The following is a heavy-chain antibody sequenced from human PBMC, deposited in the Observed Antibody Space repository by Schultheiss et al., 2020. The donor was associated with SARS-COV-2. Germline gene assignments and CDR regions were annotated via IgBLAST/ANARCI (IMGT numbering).Heavy chain of an antibody. CDR2: ISGSGGST. D-gene: IGHD6-13*01. Sequence: GGSLRLSCAASGFTFSSYSMNWVRQAPGKGLEWVSAISGSGGSTYYADSVKGRFTISRDNSKNTVYLQMHSLRAEDTAVYYCARVYSSSDHWGQGTLVTVSS. V-gene: IGHV3-23*01. CDR1: GFTFSSYS. J-gene: IGHJ4*02. CDR3: ARVYSSSDH.